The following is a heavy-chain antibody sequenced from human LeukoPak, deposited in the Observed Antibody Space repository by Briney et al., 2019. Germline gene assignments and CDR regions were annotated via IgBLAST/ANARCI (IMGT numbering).Heavy chain of an antibody. J-gene: IGHJ4*02. Sequence: GRSLRLSCTASGFTFGDYAMSWVRQAPGKGLEGVGVTKNKTNRGTTEYAASVKGRSTISRDDSKSIAYLQMNSLKTEDTAVYYYTRVRSTSCECREPIDYWGQGTLVTVSS. CDR1: GFTFGDYA. D-gene: IGHD2-2*01. CDR2: TKNKTNRGTT. V-gene: IGHV3-49*04. CDR3: TRVRSTSCECREPIDY.